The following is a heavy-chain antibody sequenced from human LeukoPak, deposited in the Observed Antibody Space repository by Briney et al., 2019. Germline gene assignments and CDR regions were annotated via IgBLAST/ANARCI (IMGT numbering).Heavy chain of an antibody. Sequence: ASVKVSCKASAYTFTGYYMHWVRQAPGQGLEWMGWINPNSGGTNYAQKFQGRVTMTRDTSISTAYLELSRLRSDDTAVYYCARTKGDVGPSYYFDYWGQGTLVTVSS. J-gene: IGHJ4*02. CDR1: AYTFTGYY. CDR2: INPNSGGT. D-gene: IGHD1-26*01. V-gene: IGHV1-2*02. CDR3: ARTKGDVGPSYYFDY.